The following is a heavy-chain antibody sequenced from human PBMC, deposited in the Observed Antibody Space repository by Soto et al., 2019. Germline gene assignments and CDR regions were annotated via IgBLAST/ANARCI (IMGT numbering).Heavy chain of an antibody. V-gene: IGHV1-18*01. CDR1: GSPFTSYG. Sequence: EASVKVSCKASGSPFTSYGISWVRQAPGQGLEWMGWISAYNGNTNYAQKLKGRVTMTTDTSTSTAYMELRSLRSDDTAVYYCARVTGAGSYYTGGPFDYWGQGTLVTVSS. CDR3: ARVTGAGSYYTGGPFDY. J-gene: IGHJ4*02. D-gene: IGHD3-10*01. CDR2: ISAYNGNT.